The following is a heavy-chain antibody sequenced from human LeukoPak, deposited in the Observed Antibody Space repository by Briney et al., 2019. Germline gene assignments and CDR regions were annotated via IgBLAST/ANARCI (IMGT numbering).Heavy chain of an antibody. J-gene: IGHJ5*01. D-gene: IGHD4-17*01. V-gene: IGHV3-23*01. CDR2: ISAGADST. CDR3: ARRAYGDYDS. Sequence: GGSLRLSCAASTFTFSSYAMSWVRQAPGKGLEWVSAISAGADSTYYADSVQGRFTISRDTSKNTLFLQMSGLRAEDTAVYFCARRAYGDYDSWGQGTLVTVSS. CDR1: TFTFSSYA.